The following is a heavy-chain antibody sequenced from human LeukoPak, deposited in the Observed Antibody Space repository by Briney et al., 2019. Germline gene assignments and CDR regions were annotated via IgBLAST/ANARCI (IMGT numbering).Heavy chain of an antibody. CDR2: ISGSGGST. CDR1: GFTFSSYA. D-gene: IGHD6-19*01. CDR3: AKDRAVAGAAYYFDY. Sequence: GGSLRLSCAASGFTFSSYAMSWVRQAPGKGLEWVSAISGSGGSTYYADSVKGRFTISRDNSKNTLYLQMNSLRAEDTAVYYCAKDRAVAGAAYYFDYWGQGTLVTVSS. V-gene: IGHV3-23*01. J-gene: IGHJ4*02.